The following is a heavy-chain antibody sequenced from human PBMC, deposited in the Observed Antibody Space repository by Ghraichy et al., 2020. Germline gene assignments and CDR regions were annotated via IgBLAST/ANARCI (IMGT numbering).Heavy chain of an antibody. Sequence: GGSLRLSCATSGFTFSVYAMSWVRQAPGKGLEWISSISGGGEGIYYADSLQGRFTISRDNSKNTLDLEMNSLRPDDTAVYYCAKGCRRLRWSRDAFDVWGHGTMVTVSS. CDR2: ISGGGEGI. D-gene: IGHD4-23*01. V-gene: IGHV3-23*01. J-gene: IGHJ3*01. CDR3: AKGCRRLRWSRDAFDV. CDR1: GFTFSVYA.